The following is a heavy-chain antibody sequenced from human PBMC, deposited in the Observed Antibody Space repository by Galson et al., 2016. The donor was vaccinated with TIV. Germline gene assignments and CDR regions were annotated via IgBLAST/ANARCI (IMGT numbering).Heavy chain of an antibody. D-gene: IGHD2-21*01. V-gene: IGHV1-3*01. CDR1: GYTFAIYA. J-gene: IGHJ4*02. CDR3: ARPPYCGGDCYKYDH. Sequence: SVKVSCKASGYTFAIYAMHWARQAPGQRLEWLGWFNAGNGNTKYSQKFQGRVTITWDTSASTAYMELSSLRFEDTAVYYCARPPYCGGDCYKYDHWGQGTRVTVYS. CDR2: FNAGNGNT.